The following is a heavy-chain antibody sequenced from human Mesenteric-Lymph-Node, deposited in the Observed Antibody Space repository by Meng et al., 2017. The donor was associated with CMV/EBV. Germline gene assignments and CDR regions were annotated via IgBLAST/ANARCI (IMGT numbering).Heavy chain of an antibody. CDR1: GFTFSSYA. Sequence: AGFTFSSYAMHWVRQATGKGLEWVAVISYGGSNKYYADSVKGRFTISRDNSKNTLYLQMNSLRAEDTAVYYCARDRRSSSRLNWFDPWGQGTLVTVSS. CDR3: ARDRRSSSRLNWFDP. V-gene: IGHV3-30-3*01. J-gene: IGHJ5*02. D-gene: IGHD6-6*01. CDR2: ISYGGSNK.